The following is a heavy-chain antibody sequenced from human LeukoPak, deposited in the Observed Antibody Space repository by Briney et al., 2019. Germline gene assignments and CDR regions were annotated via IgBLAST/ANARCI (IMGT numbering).Heavy chain of an antibody. D-gene: IGHD2-2*01. CDR1: GYTFTGYY. Sequence: ASVKVSCKASGYTFTGYYMHWVRQAPGQGLEWMGWINPNSGGTNYAQKFQGRVTMTRDTSISTAYMELSRLRSDDTAVYYCARDRAIVPAVHFGFDPWGQGTLVTVSS. V-gene: IGHV1-2*02. J-gene: IGHJ5*02. CDR3: ARDRAIVPAVHFGFDP. CDR2: INPNSGGT.